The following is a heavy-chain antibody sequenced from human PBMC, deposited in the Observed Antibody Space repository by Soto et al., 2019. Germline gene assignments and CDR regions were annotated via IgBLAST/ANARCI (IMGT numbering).Heavy chain of an antibody. CDR1: GGTFSSYT. CDR3: ARSPRGYCSGGSCYWFDP. D-gene: IGHD2-15*01. J-gene: IGHJ5*02. V-gene: IGHV1-69*02. Sequence: QVQLVQSGAEVKKPGSSVKVSGKTSGGTFSSYTISWVRQAPGQGLEWMGRIIPSRGIANYAQKFQGRVTITADKSTSTAYMELSSLRSEDTAVYYCARSPRGYCSGGSCYWFDPWGQGTLVTVSS. CDR2: IIPSRGIA.